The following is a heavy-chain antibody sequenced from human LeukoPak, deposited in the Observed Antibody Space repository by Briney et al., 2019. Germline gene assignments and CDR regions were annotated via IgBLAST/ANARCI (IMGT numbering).Heavy chain of an antibody. J-gene: IGHJ4*02. CDR3: AKDRWSRLDCSSTSCSPSGSDY. CDR1: GYTLTELS. D-gene: IGHD2-2*01. V-gene: IGHV1-46*01. CDR2: INPSGGST. Sequence: ASVKVSCKVSGYTLTELSMHWVRQAPGQGLEWMGIINPSGGSTSNAQKFQGRVPMTRDTSTRTVYMELSSLRSEDTAVYYCAKDRWSRLDCSSTSCSPSGSDYWGQGTLVTVSS.